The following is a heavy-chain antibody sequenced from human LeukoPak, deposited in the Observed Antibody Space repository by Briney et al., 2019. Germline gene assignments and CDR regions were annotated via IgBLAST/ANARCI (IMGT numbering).Heavy chain of an antibody. CDR3: ARVAQRLLEGAFDI. CDR1: GFTFSSYA. V-gene: IGHV3-30-3*01. Sequence: PGRSLRLSCAASGFTFSSYAMHWVRQAPGKGLEWVAVISYDGSNKYYADSVKGRFTISRDNAKNSLYLQMNSLRAEDTAVYYCARVAQRLLEGAFDIWGQGTMVTVSS. D-gene: IGHD6-25*01. CDR2: ISYDGSNK. J-gene: IGHJ3*02.